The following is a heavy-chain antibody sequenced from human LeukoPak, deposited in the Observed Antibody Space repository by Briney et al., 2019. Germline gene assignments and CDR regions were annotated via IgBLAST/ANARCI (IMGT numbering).Heavy chain of an antibody. J-gene: IGHJ5*02. V-gene: IGHV3-30*04. Sequence: GGSLRLSCAASGFTFSSYAMHWVRQAPGKGLEWVAVISYDGSNKYYADSVKGRFTISRDNSKNTLYLQMNSLRAEDTAVYYCARDSRDGYNRNWFDPWGQGTLVTVSS. CDR1: GFTFSSYA. D-gene: IGHD5-24*01. CDR2: ISYDGSNK. CDR3: ARDSRDGYNRNWFDP.